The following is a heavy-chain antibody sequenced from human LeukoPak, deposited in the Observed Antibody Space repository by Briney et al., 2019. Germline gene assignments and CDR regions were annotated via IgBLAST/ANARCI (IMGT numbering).Heavy chain of an antibody. Sequence: GGSLRLSCEASGFTFSSYAMRGVRHAPGKGREWVSGISTNGGSTSYADSGKGRLTISRDNPRNMRYMEMNSLRAEDTAVYYCSVMHRYYDGSGYWVQWGQGTLVTVSS. CDR2: ISTNGGST. CDR3: SVMHRYYDGSGYWVQ. V-gene: IGHV3-23*01. D-gene: IGHD3-22*01. CDR1: GFTFSSYA. J-gene: IGHJ4*02.